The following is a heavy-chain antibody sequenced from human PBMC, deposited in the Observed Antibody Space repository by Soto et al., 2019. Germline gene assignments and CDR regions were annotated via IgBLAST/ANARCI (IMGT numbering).Heavy chain of an antibody. D-gene: IGHD3-10*01. J-gene: IGHJ6*02. CDR1: GYTFTSYD. CDR3: ARGARWFGETQRYYYYAMNV. CDR2: MNPNSGNT. Sequence: ASVKVSCKASGYTFTSYDINWVRQATGQGLEWMGWMNPNSGNTGYAQKFQGRVTMTRNTSISTAYMELSSLRSEDTAVYYCARGARWFGETQRYYYYAMNVWGQGTTVTVSS. V-gene: IGHV1-8*01.